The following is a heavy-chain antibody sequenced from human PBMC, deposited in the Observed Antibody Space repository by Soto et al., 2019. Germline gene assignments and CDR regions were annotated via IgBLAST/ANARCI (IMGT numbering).Heavy chain of an antibody. Sequence: QLQLQESGSGLVKPSQTLSLTCAVSGGSISSGGYSWSWIRQPPGKGLEWSGYMYHSGSTYYNPSLNSRVTTSIDRSKHQFSLKLSAVAAADTAVYDCARVPDYWGQGMLVTVSS. CDR2: MYHSGST. V-gene: IGHV4-30-2*01. J-gene: IGHJ4*02. CDR1: GGSISSGGYS. CDR3: ARVPDY. D-gene: IGHD2-2*01.